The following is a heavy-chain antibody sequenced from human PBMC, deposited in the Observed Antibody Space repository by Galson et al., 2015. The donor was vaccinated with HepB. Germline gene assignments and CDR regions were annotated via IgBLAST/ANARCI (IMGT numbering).Heavy chain of an antibody. Sequence: SLRLSCAASGFTFSNYAMTWVRQTPGTGLEWVSVIGSSGGDIRYADSVKGRFTISRDNSKNTLDLQMNSLRVEDTAVYYCARYGTTDPGRWFDPWGLGTLVTVSS. CDR1: GFTFSNYA. CDR2: IGSSGGDI. D-gene: IGHD1-1*01. J-gene: IGHJ5*02. CDR3: ARYGTTDPGRWFDP. V-gene: IGHV3-23*01.